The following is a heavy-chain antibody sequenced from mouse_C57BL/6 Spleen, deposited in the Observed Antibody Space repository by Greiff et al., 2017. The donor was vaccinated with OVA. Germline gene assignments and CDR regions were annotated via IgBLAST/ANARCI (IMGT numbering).Heavy chain of an antibody. V-gene: IGHV1-80*01. CDR1: GYAFSSYW. CDR2: IYPGDGDT. D-gene: IGHD2-1*01. Sequence: VQLQQSGAELVKPGASVKISCKASGYAFSSYWMNWVKQRPGKGLEWIGQIYPGDGDTNYNGKFKGKATLTADKSSSTAYMQLSSLTSEDSAVYFCARGGNYVLFDYWGQGTTLTVSS. CDR3: ARGGNYVLFDY. J-gene: IGHJ2*01.